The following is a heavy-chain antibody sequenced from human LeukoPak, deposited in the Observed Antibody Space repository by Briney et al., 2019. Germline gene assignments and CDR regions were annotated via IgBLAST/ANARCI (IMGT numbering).Heavy chain of an antibody. CDR1: GDSVSSNSAA. Sequence: SQTLSLTCDISGDSVSSNSAAWTWIRQSPSRGLEWLGRTYYRSKWFHEYGLSVKSRITFKSDTSKNQSSLQLSSVTPEDTAVYYCAREDMGFDYWGQGALVTVSS. CDR3: AREDMGFDY. CDR2: TYYRSKWFH. J-gene: IGHJ4*02. V-gene: IGHV6-1*01. D-gene: IGHD2-15*01.